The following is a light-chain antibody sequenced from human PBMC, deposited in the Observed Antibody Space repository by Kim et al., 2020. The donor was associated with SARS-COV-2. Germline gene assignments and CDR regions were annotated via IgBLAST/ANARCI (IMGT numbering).Light chain of an antibody. CDR1: KLGDKY. V-gene: IGLV3-1*01. J-gene: IGLJ2*01. Sequence: VSVSPGQTASITCSGDKLGDKYACWYQQKPGQSPVLVIYQDSKRPSGIPERFSGSNSGNTATLTISGTQAMDEADYYCQAWDSSIVFGGGTQLTVL. CDR2: QDS. CDR3: QAWDSSIV.